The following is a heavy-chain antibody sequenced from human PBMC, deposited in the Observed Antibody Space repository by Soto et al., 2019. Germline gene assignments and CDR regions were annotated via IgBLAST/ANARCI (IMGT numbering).Heavy chain of an antibody. Sequence: QVKLQESGPGLVKPSETLSLTCTVSGDSVSSGAYYWSWVRQPPGKGLEWIGYIYYNAITNCNPALKSRVTILVATSKSELSLTLNSVTAADTAVYYCARANIAAAGTIFDPWGQGVLVTVSA. D-gene: IGHD6-13*01. CDR1: GDSVSSGAYY. CDR3: ARANIAAAGTIFDP. CDR2: IYYNAIT. J-gene: IGHJ5*02. V-gene: IGHV4-61*08.